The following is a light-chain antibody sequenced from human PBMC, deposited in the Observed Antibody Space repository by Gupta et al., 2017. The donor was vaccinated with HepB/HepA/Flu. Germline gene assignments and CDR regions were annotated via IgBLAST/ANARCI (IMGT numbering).Light chain of an antibody. J-gene: IGLJ2*01. CDR1: SSDVGGYNY. V-gene: IGLV2-14*01. CDR2: DVS. CDR3: SSYTSSSTLDVV. Sequence: QSALTQPASVSGSPGQSITISCTGTSSDVGGYNYVSWYQQHPGKAPNLMIYDVSNRPSGVSNRFSGSKSGNTASLTISGLQAEDEADYYCSSYTSSSTLDVVFGGGTKLTDL.